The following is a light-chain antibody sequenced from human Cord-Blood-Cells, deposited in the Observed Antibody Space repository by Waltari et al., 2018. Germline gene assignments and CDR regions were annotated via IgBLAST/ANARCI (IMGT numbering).Light chain of an antibody. CDR3: QQYNNWPYS. Sequence: ELVMTQSPATLSVSPGERATLSCRASKSVSSNLAWYQENPGQAPRLLSYGASTRATGIPARFSGSGSGTEFTVTISSLQSEDFAVYYCQQYNNWPYSFGQGTKLEIK. CDR1: KSVSSN. CDR2: GAS. J-gene: IGKJ2*03. V-gene: IGKV3-15*01.